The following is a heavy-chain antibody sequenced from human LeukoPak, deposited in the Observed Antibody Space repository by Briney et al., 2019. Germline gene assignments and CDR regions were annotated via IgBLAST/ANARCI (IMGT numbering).Heavy chain of an antibody. CDR3: AKGLRRDGHRYYYYHYYMDV. D-gene: IGHD5-24*01. Sequence: GGSLRLSCAASGFTFVGNASHGFAKPPGKGLNGLGVIPNIGINKYYADSVKGRFTISRENSKNRLYLQMNSLRAEDTAVYYCAKGLRRDGHRYYYYHYYMDVWGKGTTVTVSS. V-gene: IGHV3-30*18. CDR1: GFTFVGNA. J-gene: IGHJ6*03. CDR2: IPNIGINK.